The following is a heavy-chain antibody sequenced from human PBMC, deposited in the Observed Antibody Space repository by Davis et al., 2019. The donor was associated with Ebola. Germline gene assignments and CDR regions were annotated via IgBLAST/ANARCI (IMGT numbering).Heavy chain of an antibody. CDR2: ISSSSSYI. D-gene: IGHD2-15*01. V-gene: IGHV3-21*01. Sequence: ETLSLTCAVYGGSFSGYYWSWIRQPPGKGLEWVSSISSSSSYIYYADSVKGRFTISRDNAKNSLYLQMNSLRAEDTAVYYCAKLPGRLAGDYWGQGTLVTVSS. CDR3: AKLPGRLAGDY. CDR1: GGSFSGYY. J-gene: IGHJ4*02.